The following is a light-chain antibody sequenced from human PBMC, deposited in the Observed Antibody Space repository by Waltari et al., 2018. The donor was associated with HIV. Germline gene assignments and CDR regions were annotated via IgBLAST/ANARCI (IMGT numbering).Light chain of an antibody. Sequence: VLPHPPSVSGAPGPRATTSSPRGRPTSWACYPVHWYQRLPGTAPKLLIFATINRPSGVPDRFSGSSSGTSASLAITGLQAEDEADYYCQSYDSSLTMVFGGGTKVTVL. V-gene: IGLV1-40*01. CDR2: ATI. CDR3: QSYDSSLTMV. J-gene: IGLJ2*01. CDR1: RPTSWACYP.